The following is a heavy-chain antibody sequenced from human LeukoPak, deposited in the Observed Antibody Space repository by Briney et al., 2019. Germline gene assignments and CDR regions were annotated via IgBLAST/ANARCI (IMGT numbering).Heavy chain of an antibody. CDR1: GFTFSTYS. CDR2: ISSSSSYI. CDR3: ARGPPLDP. Sequence: GGSLTLSSAASGFTFSTYSMTWVRQAPGKGLEWVSSISSSSSYIYYADSVKGRFTTSRDNAKNSLYLQMSSLRAEYSAVYYCARGPPLDPWGQGTLVTVSS. V-gene: IGHV3-21*01. J-gene: IGHJ5*02.